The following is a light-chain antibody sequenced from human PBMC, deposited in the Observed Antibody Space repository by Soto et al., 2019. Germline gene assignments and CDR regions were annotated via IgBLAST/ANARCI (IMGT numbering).Light chain of an antibody. V-gene: IGKV3-11*01. CDR2: DAS. J-gene: IGKJ5*01. CDR1: HSVTTH. CDR3: QQRSDSIT. Sequence: EIVMTQSPATLSVFPGERATLSCWASHSVTTHLAWFQQRPGQTPRLLIYDASTRAPGIPARFSGRGSGADFTLTISSLEPEDFAVYYCQQRSDSITFGQGTRLEI.